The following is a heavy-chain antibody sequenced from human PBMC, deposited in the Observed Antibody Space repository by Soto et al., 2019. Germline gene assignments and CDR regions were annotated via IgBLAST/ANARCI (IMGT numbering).Heavy chain of an antibody. CDR3: AISGREGCCIGGSCLY. CDR2: FDPEDGET. CDR1: GYTLTELS. V-gene: IGHV1-24*01. Sequence: GSSVKVSCKVSGYTLTELSMHWVRQAPGKGLEWMGGFDPEDGETIYAQKFQGRVTMTEDTSTDTAYMELSALRSDDTAVYYCAISGREGCCIGGSCLYWGQGMLVTVSS. J-gene: IGHJ4*02. D-gene: IGHD2-15*01.